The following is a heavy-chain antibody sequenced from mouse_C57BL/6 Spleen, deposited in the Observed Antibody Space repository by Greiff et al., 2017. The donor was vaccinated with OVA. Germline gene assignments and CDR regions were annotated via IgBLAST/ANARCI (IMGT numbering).Heavy chain of an antibody. CDR2: INPSSGYT. Sequence: QVQLQQSGAELAKPGASVKLSCKASGYTFTSYWIHWVKQRPGQGLEWIGYINPSSGYTKYNQKFKDKATLTADKSSSTAYMQLSSLTYEDSAVYYCARSPTTVGTYFDYWGQGTTLTVSS. CDR1: GYTFTSYW. V-gene: IGHV1-7*01. J-gene: IGHJ2*01. CDR3: ARSPTTVGTYFDY. D-gene: IGHD1-1*01.